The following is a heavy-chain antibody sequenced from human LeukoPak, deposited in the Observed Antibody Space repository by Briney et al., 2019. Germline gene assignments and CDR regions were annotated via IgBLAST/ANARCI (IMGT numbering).Heavy chain of an antibody. Sequence: ASVKVSCKASGYTFIGYYIHWVRQAPGQGLEWMGRINPNSGGTNYAQKFQGRVTMTRDTSISTAYMELSRLRSDDTAVYYCAISSSSLGYFDYWGQGTLVTVSS. D-gene: IGHD6-6*01. CDR2: INPNSGGT. J-gene: IGHJ4*02. V-gene: IGHV1-2*06. CDR3: AISSSSLGYFDY. CDR1: GYTFIGYY.